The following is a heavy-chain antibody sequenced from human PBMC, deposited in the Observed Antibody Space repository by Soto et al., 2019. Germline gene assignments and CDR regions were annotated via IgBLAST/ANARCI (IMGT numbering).Heavy chain of an antibody. CDR1: GFTFSNYG. CDR2: ISYDGSNK. V-gene: IGHV3-30*18. J-gene: IGHJ4*02. D-gene: IGHD6-19*01. CDR3: AKDGPRYSSGWYYFDF. Sequence: GSLRLSCAASGFTFSNYGMHWVRQAPGKGLEWVAVISYDGSNKYYPDSVQGRFSISRDNSKNTLYLQMNSPRPEDTAVYYCAKDGPRYSSGWYYFDFWGQGTLVTVSS.